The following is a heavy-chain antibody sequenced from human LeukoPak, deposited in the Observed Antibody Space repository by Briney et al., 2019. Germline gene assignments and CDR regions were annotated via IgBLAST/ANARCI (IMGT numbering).Heavy chain of an antibody. Sequence: ASVKVSCKASGYTFTSYGISWVRQAPGQGLEWMGWISAYNGNTNYAQKLQGRVTMTTDTSTSTAYMELRSLRSDDTAVYYCARDLKIGYSSGWSNYWGRGTLVTVSS. CDR1: GYTFTSYG. CDR2: ISAYNGNT. D-gene: IGHD6-19*01. V-gene: IGHV1-18*01. J-gene: IGHJ4*02. CDR3: ARDLKIGYSSGWSNY.